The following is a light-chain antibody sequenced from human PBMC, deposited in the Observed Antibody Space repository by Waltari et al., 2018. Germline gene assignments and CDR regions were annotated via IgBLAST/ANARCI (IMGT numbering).Light chain of an antibody. CDR1: QSINTY. V-gene: IGKV1-39*01. J-gene: IGKJ4*01. CDR2: VAS. Sequence: DIQITQSPSSLSASVGDRVTITCRASQSINTYLNWYQHKPGKGPNLLIYVASSLQSGVPSRFSGSGSGTDFTLTISSLQPEDFATYYCQQSYSTPLTFGGGTKVEIK. CDR3: QQSYSTPLT.